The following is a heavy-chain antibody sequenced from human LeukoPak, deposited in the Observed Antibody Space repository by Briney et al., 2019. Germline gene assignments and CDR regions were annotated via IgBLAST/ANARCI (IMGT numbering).Heavy chain of an antibody. CDR2: ISSSSSYI. Sequence: GGSLRLSRAASGFTFSSYSMNWVRQAPGKGLEWVSSISSSSSYIYYADSVKGRFTISRDNAKNSLYLQMNSLRAEDTAVYYCARGPQGYCSGGSCYSDLAFDIWGQGTMVTVSS. V-gene: IGHV3-21*01. D-gene: IGHD2-15*01. CDR1: GFTFSSYS. J-gene: IGHJ3*02. CDR3: ARGPQGYCSGGSCYSDLAFDI.